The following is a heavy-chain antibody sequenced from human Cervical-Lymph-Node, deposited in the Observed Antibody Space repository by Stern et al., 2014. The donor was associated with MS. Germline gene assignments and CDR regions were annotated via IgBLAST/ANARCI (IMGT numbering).Heavy chain of an antibody. CDR3: ARDTSSPERSDW. Sequence: EVQLVESGGGVIQPGGSLRLSCTASGVTVRRDYMTWVRQAPGQGLEWVSLMTNVGSTFDTDSVKGRFTISRDYSKNTVYLHMTSLRAEDTAMYYCARDTSSPERSDWWGQGTLVTVSS. CDR2: MTNVGST. V-gene: IGHV3-53*01. J-gene: IGHJ4*02. CDR1: GVTVRRDY. D-gene: IGHD1-1*01.